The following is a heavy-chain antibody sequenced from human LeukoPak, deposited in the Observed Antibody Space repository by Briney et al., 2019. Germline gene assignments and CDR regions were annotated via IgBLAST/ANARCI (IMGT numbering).Heavy chain of an antibody. CDR1: GYRFTSYW. Sequence: PGESLKISCKGSGYRFTSYWIGWVRQMPGKGLEWMGIIYPGDSDTRYSPSFQGQVTISADKSISTAYLQWSSLKASDTAMYYCARRPEYSSGWYRAPFDCWGQGTLVTVSS. D-gene: IGHD6-19*01. J-gene: IGHJ4*02. CDR3: ARRPEYSSGWYRAPFDC. V-gene: IGHV5-51*01. CDR2: IYPGDSDT.